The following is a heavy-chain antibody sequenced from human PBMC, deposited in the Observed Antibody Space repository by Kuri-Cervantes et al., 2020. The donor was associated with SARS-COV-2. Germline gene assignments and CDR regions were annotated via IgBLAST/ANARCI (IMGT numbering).Heavy chain of an antibody. Sequence: SETLSLTCAVSGYSISSGYYWGWIRQPPGKGLEWIGEINHSGSTYYNPSLKSRVTISVDTSKNQFSLKLSSVTAADTAVYYCASDHIAVAGTGDYWGQGTLVTVSS. CDR2: INHSGST. CDR1: GYSISSGYY. D-gene: IGHD6-19*01. V-gene: IGHV4-38-2*01. CDR3: ASDHIAVAGTGDY. J-gene: IGHJ4*02.